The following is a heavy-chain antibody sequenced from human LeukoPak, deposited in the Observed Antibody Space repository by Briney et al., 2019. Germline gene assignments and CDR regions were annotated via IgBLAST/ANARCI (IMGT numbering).Heavy chain of an antibody. CDR2: INAGNGNT. J-gene: IGHJ6*02. V-gene: IGHV1-3*01. CDR3: ARVYYDSSGYYYRYYYYGMDV. Sequence: ASVKVSCKASGYTFTSYAMHWVRQAPGQRLEWMGWINAGNGNTKYSQKFQGRVTITRDTSASTAYMELSSLRSEDTAVYYCARVYYDSSGYYYRYYYYGMDVWGQGTTVTVSS. CDR1: GYTFTSYA. D-gene: IGHD3-22*01.